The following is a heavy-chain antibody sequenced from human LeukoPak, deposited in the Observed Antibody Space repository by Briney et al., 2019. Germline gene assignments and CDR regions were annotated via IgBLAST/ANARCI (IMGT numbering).Heavy chain of an antibody. Sequence: GGSLRLSCAASGFTVSSNYMSWVRQAPGKGLEGVSVIYSGGSTYYADSVKGRFTISRHNSENTLYLQMNSLRAEDTAVYYCARATASSPLYYGMDVWGQGTTATVSS. D-gene: IGHD2-21*02. J-gene: IGHJ6*02. CDR2: IYSGGST. CDR1: GFTVSSNY. V-gene: IGHV3-53*04. CDR3: ARATASSPLYYGMDV.